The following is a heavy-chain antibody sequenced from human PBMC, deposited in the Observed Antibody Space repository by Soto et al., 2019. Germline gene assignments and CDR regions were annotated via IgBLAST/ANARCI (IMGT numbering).Heavy chain of an antibody. J-gene: IGHJ6*02. CDR3: AEDGGKWELNDYYYYGMDV. D-gene: IGHD1-26*01. CDR2: ISYDGSNR. CDR1: GFTFSSYG. Sequence: QVQLVESGGGVVQPGRSLRLSCAASGFTFSSYGMHWVRQAPGKGLEWVAVISYDGSNRYYADSVKGRFTISRDKSKNTLYLHMNSLRAEDTAVYYWAEDGGKWELNDYYYYGMDVWGQGTTVTVSS. V-gene: IGHV3-30*18.